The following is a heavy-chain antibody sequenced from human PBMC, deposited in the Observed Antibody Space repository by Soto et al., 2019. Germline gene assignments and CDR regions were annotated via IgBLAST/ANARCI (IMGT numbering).Heavy chain of an antibody. CDR1: DGSMNSDSSY. Sequence: SETLSLTCRVSDGSMNSDSSYWGWIRQPPGKGLEWIGVINHSGSTYHNLSLKGRVTMSVDASRNQFSLKLTSMTAADTAVYYCARLGGYVSVGYYYLWNSWGQGTLVTVSS. J-gene: IGHJ4*02. CDR3: ARLGGYVSVGYYYLWNS. D-gene: IGHD3-22*01. V-gene: IGHV4-39*01. CDR2: INHSGST.